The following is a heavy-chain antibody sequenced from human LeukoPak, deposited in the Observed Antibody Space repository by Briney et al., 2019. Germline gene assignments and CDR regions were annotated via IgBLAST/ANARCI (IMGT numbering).Heavy chain of an antibody. CDR2: FDPEDGET. CDR3: ATFLYDSSGYLYYFDY. Sequence: GASVKVSCKVSGYTLTELSMHWVRQAPGKGLEWMGGFDPEDGETIYAQKFQGRVTMTEDTSTDTAYMELSSLRSEDTAVYYCATFLYDSSGYLYYFDYWGQGTLVTVSS. J-gene: IGHJ4*02. D-gene: IGHD3-22*01. CDR1: GYTLTELS. V-gene: IGHV1-24*01.